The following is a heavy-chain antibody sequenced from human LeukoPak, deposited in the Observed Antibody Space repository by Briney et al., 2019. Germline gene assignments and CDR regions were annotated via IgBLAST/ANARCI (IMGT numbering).Heavy chain of an antibody. CDR1: GFTFKIYD. CDR3: AKDRGAAAWVLYFDY. Sequence: PGGSLRLSCAASGFTFKIYDIHCARQAPGKGLEWVAVISYHGSDQFYADSVEGRFTVSRDNSKNTLYLQMNSLRPEDTAVYFCAKDRGAAAWVLYFDYWGQGTLVTVSS. V-gene: IGHV3-30*18. CDR2: ISYHGSDQ. J-gene: IGHJ4*02. D-gene: IGHD3-10*01.